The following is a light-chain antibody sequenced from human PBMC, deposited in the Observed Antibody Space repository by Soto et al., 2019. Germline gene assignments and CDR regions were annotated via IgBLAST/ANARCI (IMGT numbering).Light chain of an antibody. J-gene: IGLJ1*01. CDR3: CSYAGTNTVV. CDR1: SSDVGSYNL. Sequence: QSALTQPASVSGSPGQSITISCTGTSSDVGSYNLVSWYQQHPGKAPKLMIYEGNKRPSGVSNRFSGSKSANTASLTISGLQTEDEADYHCCSYAGTNTVVFGTGTKVTVL. V-gene: IGLV2-23*01. CDR2: EGN.